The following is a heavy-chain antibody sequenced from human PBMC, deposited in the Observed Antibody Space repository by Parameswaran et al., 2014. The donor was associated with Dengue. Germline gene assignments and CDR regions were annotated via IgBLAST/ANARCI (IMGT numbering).Heavy chain of an antibody. D-gene: IGHD5-24*01. CDR3: ARMRGVATTYYYYYYGMDV. J-gene: IGHJ6*02. Sequence: WIRQPQEGLSGLGINHSGSTNYNPSLKSRVTISVDTSKNQFSLKLSSVTAADTAVYYCARMRGVATTYYYYYYGMDVWGQGTTVTVSS. CDR2: INHSGST. V-gene: IGHV4-34*01.